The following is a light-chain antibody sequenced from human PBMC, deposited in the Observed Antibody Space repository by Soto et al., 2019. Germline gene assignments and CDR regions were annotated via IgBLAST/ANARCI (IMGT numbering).Light chain of an antibody. CDR3: QQYKTYSRT. CDR2: KAS. J-gene: IGKJ2*01. Sequence: DIQMTQSPSTLSASVGDRVKITCRASQSISPWLAWYQQKPGKAPKILIYKASSLESGVPSRFSGSDSGTEFTLTISSLQPDDFATYYCQQYKTYSRTFGQGTKLEIK. CDR1: QSISPW. V-gene: IGKV1-5*03.